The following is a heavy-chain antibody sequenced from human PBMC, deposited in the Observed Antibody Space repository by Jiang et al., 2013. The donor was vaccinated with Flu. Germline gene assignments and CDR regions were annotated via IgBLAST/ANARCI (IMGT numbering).Heavy chain of an antibody. Sequence: GSGLVKPSETLSLTCTVSGGSISSYYWSWIRQPPGKGLEWIGYIYYSGSTNYNPSLKSRVTISVDTSKNQFSLKLSSVTAADTAVYYCAREVVVPAAYGPHEYNWFDPWGQGTLVTVSS. D-gene: IGHD2-2*01. CDR1: GGSISSYY. V-gene: IGHV4-59*01. CDR2: IYYSGST. CDR3: AREVVVPAAYGPHEYNWFDP. J-gene: IGHJ5*02.